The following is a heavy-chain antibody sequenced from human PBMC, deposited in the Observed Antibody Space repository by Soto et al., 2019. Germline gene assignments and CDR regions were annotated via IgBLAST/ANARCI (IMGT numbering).Heavy chain of an antibody. Sequence: SQTLSLTCAIPGDSVSSNSAAWNWIRQSPSRGLEWLGRTYYRSKWYNDYAVSVKSRITINPDTSKNQFSLQLNSVTPEDTAVYYCAREGRVVGATYYYYGMDVWGQGTTVTVSS. J-gene: IGHJ6*02. CDR1: GDSVSSNSAA. CDR2: TYYRSKWYN. V-gene: IGHV6-1*01. D-gene: IGHD1-26*01. CDR3: AREGRVVGATYYYYGMDV.